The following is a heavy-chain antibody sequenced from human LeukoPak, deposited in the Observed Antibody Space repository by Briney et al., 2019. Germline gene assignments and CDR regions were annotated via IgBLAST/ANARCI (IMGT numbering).Heavy chain of an antibody. CDR3: AKDSTPYYDSSGYYFVSLYYYYGMDV. D-gene: IGHD3-22*01. V-gene: IGHV3-23*01. CDR2: INGSGGST. CDR1: GGTFSSYA. J-gene: IGHJ6*02. Sequence: SCKASGGTFSSYAMSWVRQAPGKGLEWVSAINGSGGSTYYADSVKGRFTISRDNSKNTLYLQMNSLRAEDTAVYYCAKDSTPYYDSSGYYFVSLYYYYGMDVWGQGTTVTVSS.